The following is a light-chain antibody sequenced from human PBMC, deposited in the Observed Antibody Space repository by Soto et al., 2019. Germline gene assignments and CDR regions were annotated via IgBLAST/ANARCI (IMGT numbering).Light chain of an antibody. CDR2: YNN. V-gene: IGLV1-44*01. J-gene: IGLJ3*02. Sequence: QSVLTQPPSASGTPGQRVTISCSGSSSNIRSNTVNWYQQLPGTAPTLLIYYNNQRPSGVPDRFSGSKSGTSASLAISGLQSEDEAHYYCAAWDDSLYGWVFGGGTKVTVL. CDR1: SSNIRSNT. CDR3: AAWDDSLYGWV.